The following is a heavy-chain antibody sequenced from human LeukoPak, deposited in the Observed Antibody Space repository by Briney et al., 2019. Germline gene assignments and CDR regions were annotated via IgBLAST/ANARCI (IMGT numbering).Heavy chain of an antibody. J-gene: IGHJ4*02. V-gene: IGHV4-61*02. CDR3: ASTKRRRGYFDY. CDR1: GGSISSGSYY. Sequence: SETLSLTCTVSGGSISSGSYYWSWIRQPAGKGLEWIGRIYTSGSTNYNPSLKSRVTISVDTSKNQFSLKLSSVTAADTAVYYCASTKRRRGYFDYWGQGTLVTVSS. CDR2: IYTSGST.